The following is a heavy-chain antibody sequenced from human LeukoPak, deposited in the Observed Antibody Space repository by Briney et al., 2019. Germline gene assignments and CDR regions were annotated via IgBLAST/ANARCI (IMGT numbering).Heavy chain of an antibody. V-gene: IGHV3-33*01. Sequence: GGSLRLSCAASGFTFSSYGMHWVRQAPGKGLEWVAVIYYDGSRRLYADSVKGRFTISRDDSENTLFLEMNSLSAEDTAVYYCAREESAYYREFWGQGTLLTVSS. CDR1: GFTFSSYG. CDR3: AREESAYYREF. J-gene: IGHJ4*02. D-gene: IGHD3-3*01. CDR2: IYYDGSRR.